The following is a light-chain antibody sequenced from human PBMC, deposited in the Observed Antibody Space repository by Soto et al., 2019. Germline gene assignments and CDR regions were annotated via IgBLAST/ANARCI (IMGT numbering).Light chain of an antibody. V-gene: IGLV2-14*01. Sequence: HSVLTQPASVSGSPGQSLTGSCTGTINDIGAYNYVSWYQQRPGSAPQLILFDVNNRPSGTSNRFSGSKSGHTAYLTISALQSDDEAIYDCSSFTSSYTLVFGSVTKVTV. J-gene: IGLJ1*01. CDR3: SSFTSSYTLV. CDR1: INDIGAYNY. CDR2: DVN.